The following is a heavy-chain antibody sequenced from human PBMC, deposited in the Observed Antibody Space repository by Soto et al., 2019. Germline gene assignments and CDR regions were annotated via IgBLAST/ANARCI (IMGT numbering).Heavy chain of an antibody. CDR2: INPNSGGT. Sequence: XSVKVSCKASGYSFTGYYMHWVRQAPGQGLEWMGWINPNSGGTNYAQKFQGRVTMTRDTSISTAYMELSRLRSDDTAVYYCARDGRRVEMATINWFDHWGQGTLVTVSS. V-gene: IGHV1-2*02. CDR3: ARDGRRVEMATINWFDH. CDR1: GYSFTGYY. D-gene: IGHD5-12*01. J-gene: IGHJ5*02.